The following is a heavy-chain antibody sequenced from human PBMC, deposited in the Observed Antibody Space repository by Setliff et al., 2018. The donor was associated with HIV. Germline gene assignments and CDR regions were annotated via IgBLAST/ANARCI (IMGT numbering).Heavy chain of an antibody. J-gene: IGHJ2*01. CDR2: IIPNFGAA. D-gene: IGHD1-26*01. CDR1: AGTVSSYG. Sequence: VASVKVSCKASAGTVSSYGISWVRQAPGQGLEWMGRIIPNFGAANYAQRFQGRVTITADKSTSTVYMELTSLRSEDTAMYYCAGDVGRRWDYYFDIWGRGTLVTVSS. V-gene: IGHV1-69*06. CDR3: AGDVGRRWDYYFDI.